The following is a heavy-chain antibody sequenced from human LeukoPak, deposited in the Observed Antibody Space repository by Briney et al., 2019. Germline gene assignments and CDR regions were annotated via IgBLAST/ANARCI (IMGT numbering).Heavy chain of an antibody. CDR3: ASCPQRISDSFDI. Sequence: HPGGSLRLSCAASGFTFSSYWMHWVRQAPGKGLVWVSRINSDGSSTSYADSVKGRFTISRDNAKNTLYLQMNSLRAEDTAVYYCASCPQRISDSFDIWGQGTMVTVSS. CDR2: INSDGSST. V-gene: IGHV3-74*01. D-gene: IGHD2-15*01. J-gene: IGHJ3*02. CDR1: GFTFSSYW.